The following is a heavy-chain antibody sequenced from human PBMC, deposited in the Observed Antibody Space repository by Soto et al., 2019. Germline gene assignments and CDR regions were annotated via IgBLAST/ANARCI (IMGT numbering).Heavy chain of an antibody. CDR3: AKDRGQYLLMVYAGIDY. CDR2: ISYDGSNK. CDR1: GFTFSNYG. D-gene: IGHD2-8*01. V-gene: IGHV3-30*18. J-gene: IGHJ4*02. Sequence: GGSLRLSCAASGFTFSNYGMHWVRQAPGKGLEWVAIISYDGSNKYHADSVKGRFTISRDNSKNTLYLQMNSLRAEDTAVYYCAKDRGQYLLMVYAGIDYWGQGTLVTVSS.